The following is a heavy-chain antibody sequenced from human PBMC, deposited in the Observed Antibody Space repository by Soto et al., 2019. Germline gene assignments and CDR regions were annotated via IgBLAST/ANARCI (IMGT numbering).Heavy chain of an antibody. CDR3: ARVAY. Sequence: PGGALRLNCEDSGFTFSGDSMNWVRQVPGKGLEWVASISSASSETWYADSVKGRFIISRDNAQNSLFLQMNTLRPEDSAIYYCARVAYWGPGTQVTVSS. CDR1: GFTFSGDS. J-gene: IGHJ4*02. V-gene: IGHV3-21*01. CDR2: ISSASSET.